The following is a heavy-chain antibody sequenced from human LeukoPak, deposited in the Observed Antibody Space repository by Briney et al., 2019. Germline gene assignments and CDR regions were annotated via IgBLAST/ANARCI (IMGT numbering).Heavy chain of an antibody. V-gene: IGHV3-23*01. CDR1: GFTFSSYA. J-gene: IGHJ4*02. CDR2: VRGGDAGT. D-gene: IGHD1-26*01. CDR3: AKNRGGRYYSGSDY. Sequence: PGGSLRLSCAASGFTFSSYAMNWVRQAPGKGLEWVSAVRGGDAGTSYADSVKGRFTISRDNSKNTLYLQMNSLRADDTAVYYCAKNRGGRYYSGSDYWGQGTLVTVSS.